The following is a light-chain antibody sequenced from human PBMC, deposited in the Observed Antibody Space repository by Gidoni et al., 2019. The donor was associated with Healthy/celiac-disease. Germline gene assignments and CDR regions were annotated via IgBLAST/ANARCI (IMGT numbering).Light chain of an antibody. V-gene: IGKV1-9*01. CDR3: QQLNSYPFN. Sequence: DIHLTQSPSFLSASVGDRVTITCRASQGISSYLAWYQQKPGKAPKLLIYAASTLQSGVTSRFSGSGSGTECTLTISSLQPEDFATYYCQQLNSYPFNFGPGTKVDIK. CDR2: AAS. J-gene: IGKJ3*01. CDR1: QGISSY.